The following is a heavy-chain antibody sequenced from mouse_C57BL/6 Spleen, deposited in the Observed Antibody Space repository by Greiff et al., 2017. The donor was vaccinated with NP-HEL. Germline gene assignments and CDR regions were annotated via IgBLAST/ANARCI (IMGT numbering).Heavy chain of an antibody. CDR3: TRLLPYAMDY. D-gene: IGHD2-3*01. V-gene: IGHV14-4*01. CDR2: IDPENGDT. J-gene: IGHJ4*01. CDR1: GFNIKDDY. Sequence: EVKVVESGAELVRPGASVKLSCTASGFNIKDDYMHWVKQRPEQGLEWIGWIDPENGDTEYASKFQGKATITADTSSNTAYLQLSSLTSEDTAVYYCTRLLPYAMDYWGQGTSVTVSS.